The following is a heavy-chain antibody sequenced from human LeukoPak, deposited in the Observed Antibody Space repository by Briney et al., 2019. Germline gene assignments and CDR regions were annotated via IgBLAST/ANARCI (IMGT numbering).Heavy chain of an antibody. D-gene: IGHD3-10*01. Sequence: GASVKVSCKASGYTFTSYGISWVRQAPGQGLEWMGWMNPNSGGINYPQKFQGRVTMTRDTSISTVYMELNRLRSDDTAVYYCARANGVSGSSDWFDPWGQGTLVTVSS. J-gene: IGHJ5*02. CDR1: GYTFTSYG. V-gene: IGHV1-2*02. CDR2: MNPNSGGI. CDR3: ARANGVSGSSDWFDP.